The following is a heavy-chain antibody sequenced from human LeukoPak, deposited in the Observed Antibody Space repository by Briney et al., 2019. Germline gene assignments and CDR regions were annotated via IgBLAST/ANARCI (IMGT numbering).Heavy chain of an antibody. V-gene: IGHV3-49*04. CDR3: TRIPEQLADFYYYYYGMDV. D-gene: IGHD6-13*01. Sequence: GGSLRLSCTASGFTFGDYAMSWVRQAPGEGLEWVGFIRSKAYGGTTEYAASVKGRFTISRDDSKSIAYLQMNSLKTEDTAMYYCTRIPEQLADFYYYYYGMDVWGQGTTVTVSS. CDR2: IRSKAYGGTT. J-gene: IGHJ6*02. CDR1: GFTFGDYA.